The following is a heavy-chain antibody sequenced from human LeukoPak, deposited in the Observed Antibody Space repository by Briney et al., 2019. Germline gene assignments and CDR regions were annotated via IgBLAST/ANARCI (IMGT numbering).Heavy chain of an antibody. Sequence: GGSLRLSCAASGFTFSDAVMSWVRQAPGKGLEWVSAISGDGGVTYYAASVRGRFTISRDNSNNTLYLQMNSLRAEDTAVYYCAKLGGHPLHNYYVGVWGKGTTVAVSS. J-gene: IGHJ6*03. CDR3: AKLGGHPLHNYYVGV. CDR2: ISGDGGVT. CDR1: GFTFSDAV. D-gene: IGHD3-16*01. V-gene: IGHV3-23*01.